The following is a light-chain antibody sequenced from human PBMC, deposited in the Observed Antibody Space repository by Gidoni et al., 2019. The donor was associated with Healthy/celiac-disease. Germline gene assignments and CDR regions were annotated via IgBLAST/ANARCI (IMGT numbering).Light chain of an antibody. CDR2: KDS. V-gene: IGLV3-25*02. Sequence: SYALTQPPSVSVSPGQTARITCSGDALPKQYAYWYQQKPGQAPVLVIYKDSERPSGIPERFSGSSSGKTVTLTISGVQAEDEADYYCQSADSSGTYSVVFGGGTKLTVL. J-gene: IGLJ2*01. CDR1: ALPKQY. CDR3: QSADSSGTYSVV.